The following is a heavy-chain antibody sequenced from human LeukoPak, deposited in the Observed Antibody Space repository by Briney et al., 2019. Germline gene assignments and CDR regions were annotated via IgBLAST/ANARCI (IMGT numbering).Heavy chain of an antibody. CDR1: GYTFTSYY. V-gene: IGHV1-46*01. CDR2: INPSGGST. CDR3: ARDGDYYGSSGHKLQLFDY. Sequence: ASVKVSCKASGYTFTSYYMHWVRQAPGQGLEWMGIINPSGGSTSYAQKFQGRVTMTRDTSTSTVYMELSSLRSEDTAVYYCARDGDYYGSSGHKLQLFDYWGQGTLVTVSS. D-gene: IGHD3-22*01. J-gene: IGHJ4*02.